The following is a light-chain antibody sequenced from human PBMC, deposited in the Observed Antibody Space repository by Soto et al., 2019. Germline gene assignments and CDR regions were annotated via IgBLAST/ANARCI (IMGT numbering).Light chain of an antibody. Sequence: EIVLTQSPATLSLSPGERATLSCGASQSVTSSHLAWYQQKPGLAPRLLIYDAYTRAAGIPDRFSGSGSGTDFTLTISRLEPEDFAVFYCQHYASSPDTFGQGTKLEIK. CDR1: QSVTSSH. V-gene: IGKV3D-20*01. CDR3: QHYASSPDT. J-gene: IGKJ2*01. CDR2: DAY.